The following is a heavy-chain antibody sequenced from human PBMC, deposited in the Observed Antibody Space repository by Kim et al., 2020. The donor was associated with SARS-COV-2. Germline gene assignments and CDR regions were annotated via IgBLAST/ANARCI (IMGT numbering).Heavy chain of an antibody. J-gene: IGHJ4*02. D-gene: IGHD3-22*01. Sequence: ASVKVSCKASGYTFTKHNMNWVRQAPGQGLEWMGWVNGDTGYPVYAQAFTGRFVFSLDTSVSTAYLQITDLEAADTAVYYCATFNYLDSSGQSYLFDHWGQGSLVTVSS. CDR2: VNGDTGYP. CDR3: ATFNYLDSSGQSYLFDH. V-gene: IGHV7-4-1*02. CDR1: GYTFTKHN.